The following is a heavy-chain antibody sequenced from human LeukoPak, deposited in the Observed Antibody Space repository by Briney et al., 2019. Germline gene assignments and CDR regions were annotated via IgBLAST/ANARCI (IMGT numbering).Heavy chain of an antibody. D-gene: IGHD3-10*01. Sequence: GGSLRLSCAASGFTFDDYGMSWVRQAPGKGLEWVSGINWNGGSTGYADSVKGRFTISRDNAENSLYLQMNSLRAEDTALYHCARRMAYGSGSYLFDYWGQGTLVTVSS. V-gene: IGHV3-20*01. CDR1: GFTFDDYG. CDR3: ARRMAYGSGSYLFDY. J-gene: IGHJ4*02. CDR2: INWNGGST.